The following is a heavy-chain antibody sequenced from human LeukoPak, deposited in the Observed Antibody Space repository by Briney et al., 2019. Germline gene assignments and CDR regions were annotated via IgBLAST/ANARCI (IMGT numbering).Heavy chain of an antibody. V-gene: IGHV3-11*01. J-gene: IGHJ5*02. D-gene: IGHD3-22*01. CDR2: ISSSGSTI. Sequence: GGSLRLSCAASGFTFSDYYMSWIRQAPGKGLEWVSYISSSGSTIYYADSVKGRLTISRDNAKNSLYLQMNSLRAEDTAVYYCARDYYYDSSGYYYHWGQGTLVTVSS. CDR3: ARDYYYDSSGYYYH. CDR1: GFTFSDYY.